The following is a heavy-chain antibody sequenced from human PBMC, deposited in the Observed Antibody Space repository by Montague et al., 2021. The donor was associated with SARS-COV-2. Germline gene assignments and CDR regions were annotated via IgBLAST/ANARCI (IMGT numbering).Heavy chain of an antibody. J-gene: IGHJ5*02. V-gene: IGHV4-59*01. CDR2: IYYSGST. CDR1: GDSMYSYY. Sequence: SETLSLTCTVSGDSMYSYYWSWIRQPPGKGLEWVGYIYYSGSTKYSPSLKSRVTISVDTSKNQFSLKLSSLTAADTAVYYCARGRAISTLFVPHQRWFDPWGQGTLVTVSS. CDR3: ARGRAISTLFVPHQRWFDP. D-gene: IGHD3-9*01.